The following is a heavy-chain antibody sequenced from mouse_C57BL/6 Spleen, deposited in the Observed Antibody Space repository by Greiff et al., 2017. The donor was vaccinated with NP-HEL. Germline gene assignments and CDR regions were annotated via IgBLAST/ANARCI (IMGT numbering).Heavy chain of an antibody. V-gene: IGHV1-82*01. CDR2: IYPGDGDT. CDR1: GYAFSSSW. Sequence: VQLQQSGPELVKPGASVKISCKASGYAFSSSWMNWVKQRPGKGLEWIGRIYPGDGDTNYNGKFKGTATLTADKSSSTAYMQLSSLTSEDSAVYFCARSGSDYDHFDYWGQGTTLPVSS. J-gene: IGHJ2*01. D-gene: IGHD2-4*01. CDR3: ARSGSDYDHFDY.